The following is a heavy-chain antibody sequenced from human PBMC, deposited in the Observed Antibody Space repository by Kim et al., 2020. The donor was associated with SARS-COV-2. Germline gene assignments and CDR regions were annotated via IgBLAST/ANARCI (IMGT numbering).Heavy chain of an antibody. V-gene: IGHV4-61*01. CDR2: IYYSGNT. CDR3: ARAPLLRWTGTDYFDY. J-gene: IGHJ4*02. CDR1: GGSVSSGSYY. D-gene: IGHD4-17*01. Sequence: SETRSLTCTVSGGSVSSGSYYWSWIRQPPGKGLEWIGYIYYSGNTNYNPSLKSRVTISVDTSKNQFSLKLSSVSAADTAVYYCARAPLLRWTGTDYFDYWGQGTLVTVSS.